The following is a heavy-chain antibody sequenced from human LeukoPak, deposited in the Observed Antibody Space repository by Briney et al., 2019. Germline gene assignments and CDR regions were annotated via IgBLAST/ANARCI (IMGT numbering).Heavy chain of an antibody. Sequence: GGSLRLSCAASGFTFSNYAMSWVRQAPGKGLGWVSSFSGSGDNTYYADSVKGRFTISRDNSKNTLYLQMNSLRAEDTAVYYCAKSRSGTTSCYNYWGQGTQVTVSS. CDR3: AKSRSGTTSCYNY. J-gene: IGHJ4*02. V-gene: IGHV3-23*01. CDR2: FSGSGDNT. D-gene: IGHD2-2*02. CDR1: GFTFSNYA.